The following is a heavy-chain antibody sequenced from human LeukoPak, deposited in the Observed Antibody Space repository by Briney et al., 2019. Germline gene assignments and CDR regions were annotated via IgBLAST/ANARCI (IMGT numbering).Heavy chain of an antibody. CDR2: ISGSGGST. CDR3: AKEETYCGGDCSITAFDY. V-gene: IGHV3-23*01. D-gene: IGHD2-21*02. CDR1: GFTFSSYA. Sequence: GGSLRLSCAASGFTFSSYAMSWVRQAPGKGLEWVSAISGSGGSTYYADSVKGRFTISRDNSKNTLYLQMNSLRAEDTAVYYCAKEETYCGGDCSITAFDYWGQGTLVTVSS. J-gene: IGHJ4*02.